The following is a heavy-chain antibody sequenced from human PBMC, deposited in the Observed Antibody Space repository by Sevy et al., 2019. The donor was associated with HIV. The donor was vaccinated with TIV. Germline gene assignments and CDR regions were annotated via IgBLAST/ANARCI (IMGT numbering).Heavy chain of an antibody. CDR1: GFTFSRYA. J-gene: IGHJ5*02. Sequence: GGSLRLSCAASGFTFSRYAMSWVRQAPGKGLEWVSTISGGGGSTYYADSVKGRFSISRDNSKNTLYLQMNSLRAEDTAVYYCAKGYSSGWYGENWFDPWGQGTLVTVSS. D-gene: IGHD6-19*01. CDR3: AKGYSSGWYGENWFDP. V-gene: IGHV3-23*01. CDR2: ISGGGGST.